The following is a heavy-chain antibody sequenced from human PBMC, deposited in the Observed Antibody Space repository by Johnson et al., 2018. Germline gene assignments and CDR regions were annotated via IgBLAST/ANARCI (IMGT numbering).Heavy chain of an antibody. CDR3: AKRMSPKTLRWEAFDS. CDR2: IGGCGSST. Sequence: EVQLLESGGGLVQPGGSLRLTCAASGFTFSNYAMIWVRQAPGEGLDWVSAIGGCGSSTFYADSVKGRFTISRDNSKNPLYLQMNSRRADDTAGYYCAKRMSPKTLRWEAFDSWGQGTMVTVSS. V-gene: IGHV3-23*01. J-gene: IGHJ3*02. D-gene: IGHD2-2*01. CDR1: GFTFSNYA.